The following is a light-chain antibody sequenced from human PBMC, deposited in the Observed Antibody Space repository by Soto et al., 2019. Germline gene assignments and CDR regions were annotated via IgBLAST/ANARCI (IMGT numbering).Light chain of an antibody. Sequence: DIQMTQSPSTLSASVGDRVTMTCRASQSISSWLAWYQQKPGKAPNLLIYKASSLESGVPSRFSGSGSGTEFTLTISSLQPDDFATYYCQHSKTYPRTFGQGTKVEIK. CDR3: QHSKTYPRT. J-gene: IGKJ1*01. V-gene: IGKV1-5*03. CDR2: KAS. CDR1: QSISSW.